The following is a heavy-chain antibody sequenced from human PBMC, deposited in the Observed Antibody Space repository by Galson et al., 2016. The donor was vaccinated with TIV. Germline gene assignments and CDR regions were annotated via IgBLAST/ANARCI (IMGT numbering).Heavy chain of an antibody. CDR1: GFIFSDYA. J-gene: IGHJ3*01. V-gene: IGHV3-23*01. Sequence: LTLTCSFSGFIFSDYALSWVRQAPGKGLEWVSGIRGNGRETYYVDSVKGRFTISRDNSKNMLYLQMSSLRAEDTALYYCAKDSFYDSEAFDAWGQGTMVTVSS. D-gene: IGHD2/OR15-2a*01. CDR2: IRGNGRET. CDR3: AKDSFYDSEAFDA.